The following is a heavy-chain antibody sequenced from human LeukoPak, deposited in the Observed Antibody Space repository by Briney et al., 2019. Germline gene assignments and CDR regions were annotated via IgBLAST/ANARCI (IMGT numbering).Heavy chain of an antibody. D-gene: IGHD2-2*01. CDR3: TKAPYCSSTSCVFDY. J-gene: IGHJ4*02. Sequence: EASVKVSCXASGYTFTGYYMHWVRQAPGQGLEWMGWINPNSGGTNYAQKFQGRVTMTRDTSISTAYMELSRLRSDDTAVYYCTKAPYCSSTSCVFDYWGQGTLVTVSS. V-gene: IGHV1-2*02. CDR2: INPNSGGT. CDR1: GYTFTGYY.